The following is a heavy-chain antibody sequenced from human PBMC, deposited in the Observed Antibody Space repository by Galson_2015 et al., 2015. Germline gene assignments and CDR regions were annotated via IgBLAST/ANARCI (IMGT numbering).Heavy chain of an antibody. CDR1: GYTFTSAG. V-gene: IGHV1-18*01. D-gene: IGHD3-10*01. J-gene: IGHJ4*02. Sequence: SAMASCKTSGYTFTSAGISWWRQPPGQRLLWMGWYSGYNGNTNYAQEFQGRVTLTPDTSTSTAFLELRGLRSDDTAVDYCAREGGSLGRGLRAVYTFKYWGQGTLVTVSS. CDR3: AREGGSLGRGLRAVYTFKY. CDR2: YSGYNGNT.